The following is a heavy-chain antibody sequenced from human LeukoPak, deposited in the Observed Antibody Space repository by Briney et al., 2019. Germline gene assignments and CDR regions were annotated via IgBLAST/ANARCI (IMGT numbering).Heavy chain of an antibody. D-gene: IGHD1-26*01. CDR3: AKSGSSSPDH. J-gene: IGHJ5*02. CDR1: GFTFSSYW. CDR2: ISPDGSTT. Sequence: GGSLRLSCAASGFTFSSYWMRWVRQAPGKGLVWVSRISPDGSTTGHADSVKGRFTISRDNSKNTLYLQMNSLRAEDTAVYYCAKSGSSSPDHWGQGTLVTVSS. V-gene: IGHV3-74*01.